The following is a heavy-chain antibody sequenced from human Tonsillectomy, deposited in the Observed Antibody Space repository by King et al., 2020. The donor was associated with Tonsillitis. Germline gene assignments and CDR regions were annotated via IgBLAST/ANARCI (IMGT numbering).Heavy chain of an antibody. J-gene: IGHJ4*02. V-gene: IGHV4-39*01. D-gene: IGHD4-17*01. CDR2: IYYSGST. CDR3: ARLTRWVTTHPGADY. Sequence: LQLQESGPGLVKPSETLSLTCTVSGGSISSSSYYWGWIRQPPGKGLEWIGSIYYSGSTYYNPSLKSRVTISVDTSKNQFSLKLSSVTAADTAVYYCARLTRWVTTHPGADYWGQGTLVTVSS. CDR1: GGSISSSSYY.